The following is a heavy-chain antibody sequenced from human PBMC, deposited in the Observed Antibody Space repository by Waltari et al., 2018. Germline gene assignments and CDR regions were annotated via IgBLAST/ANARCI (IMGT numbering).Heavy chain of an antibody. J-gene: IGHJ4*02. Sequence: QLQLQESGPGLVTPSETLSLTCTVPGGSISGSSYYWGWIRQPPGKGLEWIGSIYYSGSTYYNPSLKSRVTISVDTSKNQFSLKLSSVTAADTAVYYCARGGYYDSSGCFDYWGQGTLVTVSS. CDR1: GGSISGSSYY. CDR2: IYYSGST. CDR3: ARGGYYDSSGCFDY. V-gene: IGHV4-39*07. D-gene: IGHD3-22*01.